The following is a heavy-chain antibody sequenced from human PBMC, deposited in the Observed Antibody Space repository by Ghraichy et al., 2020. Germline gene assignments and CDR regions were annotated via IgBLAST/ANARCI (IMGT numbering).Heavy chain of an antibody. D-gene: IGHD3-10*01. CDR1: GYTFTSYY. J-gene: IGHJ4*02. V-gene: IGHV1-46*01. Sequence: ASVKVSCKASGYTFTSYYMHWVRQAPGQGLEWMGVINPSGDSTIYAQNFQGRVTMTRDTSTSTVYMELSSLRSEDTAVYYCARAPYYGSGNSFNGPDFDYWGQGTLVTVSS. CDR3: ARAPYYGSGNSFNGPDFDY. CDR2: INPSGDST.